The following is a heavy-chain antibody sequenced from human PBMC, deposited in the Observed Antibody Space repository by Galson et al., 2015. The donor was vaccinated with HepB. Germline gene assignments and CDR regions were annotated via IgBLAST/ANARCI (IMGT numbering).Heavy chain of an antibody. D-gene: IGHD2-8*01. J-gene: IGHJ3*01. CDR1: GLSVFDNY. Sequence: SLRLSCAVSGLSVFDNYMTWVRQAPGKGLEWVSRVYGGGNTSYAGPLRGRFPLPPDQSQKTMSLQMNSLRVDDTAVYYCVRYCTKTSCPKAGAFDFWGQGTMVTVSS. CDR3: VRYCTKTSCPKAGAFDF. CDR2: VYGGGNT. V-gene: IGHV3-53*01.